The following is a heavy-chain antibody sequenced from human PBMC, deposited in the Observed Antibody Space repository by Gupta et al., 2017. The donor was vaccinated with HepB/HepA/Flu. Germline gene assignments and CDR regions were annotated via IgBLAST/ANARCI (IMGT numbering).Heavy chain of an antibody. D-gene: IGHD1-26*01. J-gene: IGHJ5*02. Sequence: EVQLVESGGGLVQPGGSLKLSCAASGFIFTVSTMHWVRQASGKGLEWVGRIRSKANSYTTEYAASVKGRFTISRDDSKNTAYLQMHSLKTEDTAVYYCTRLPIVGATSGEDWFDPWGQGTLVTVSS. CDR3: TRLPIVGATSGEDWFDP. CDR2: IRSKANSYTT. V-gene: IGHV3-73*02. CDR1: GFIFTVST.